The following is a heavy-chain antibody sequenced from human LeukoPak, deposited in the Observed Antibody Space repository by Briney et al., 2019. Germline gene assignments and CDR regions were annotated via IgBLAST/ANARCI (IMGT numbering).Heavy chain of an antibody. CDR3: ARDGTTYYDILTGYPNSNWFDL. V-gene: IGHV1-46*01. J-gene: IGHJ5*02. D-gene: IGHD3-9*01. CDR1: GYTFTSYY. CDR2: INPSGGST. Sequence: ASVKVSCKASGYTFTSYYMHWVRQAPGQGLEWMGIINPSGGSTSYAQKFQGRVTMTRDTSTSTVYMELSSLRSEDTAVYYCARDGTTYYDILTGYPNSNWFDLWGQGTLVTVSS.